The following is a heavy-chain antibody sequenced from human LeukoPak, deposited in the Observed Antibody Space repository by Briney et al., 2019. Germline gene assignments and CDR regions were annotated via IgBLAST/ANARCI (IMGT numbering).Heavy chain of an antibody. CDR2: IGPDGGTT. CDR1: GFTFHTYG. D-gene: IGHD6-13*01. CDR3: ARGAQLTDY. J-gene: IGHJ4*02. V-gene: IGHV3-64*01. Sequence: GGSLRLSCAASGFTFHTYGMRWVRQAPGKGLEYVSGIGPDGGTTYYAKSVKGRFTISRDNSKSMLFLQMDSLTADDMAVYYCARGAQLTDYWGQGTLVTVSS.